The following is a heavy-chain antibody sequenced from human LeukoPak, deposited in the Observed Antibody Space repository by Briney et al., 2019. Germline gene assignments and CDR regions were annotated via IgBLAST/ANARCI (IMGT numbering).Heavy chain of an antibody. D-gene: IGHD3-22*01. CDR2: IIPIFGTA. J-gene: IGHJ3*02. V-gene: IGHV1-69*13. CDR1: GGTFSSYA. Sequence: SVKVSCKASGGTFSSYAISWVRQAPGQGLEWMGGIIPIFGTANYAQRFQGRVTIIADESTSTAYMELSSLRSEDTAVYYCARNTYYYDSSGYGPWEDDAFDIWGQGTMVTVSS. CDR3: ARNTYYYDSSGYGPWEDDAFDI.